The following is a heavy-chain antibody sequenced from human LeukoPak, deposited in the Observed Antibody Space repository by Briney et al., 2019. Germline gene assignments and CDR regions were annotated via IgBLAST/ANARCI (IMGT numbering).Heavy chain of an antibody. V-gene: IGHV4-34*01. D-gene: IGHD2-2*01. CDR1: GGSFSGYY. Sequence: SETLSLTCAVYGGSFSGYYWSWIRQPPGKGLEWIGEINHSGSTNYNPSLKSRVTISVDTSKNHFSLKMTSVTAADTAVYYCARGRDIVVIWGQGTTVTVSS. J-gene: IGHJ6*02. CDR3: ARGRDIVVI. CDR2: INHSGST.